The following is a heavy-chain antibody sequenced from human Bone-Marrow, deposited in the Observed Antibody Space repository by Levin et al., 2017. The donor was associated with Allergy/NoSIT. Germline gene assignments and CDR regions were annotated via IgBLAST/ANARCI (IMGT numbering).Heavy chain of an antibody. CDR3: AGYDTSAYHSPFDY. CDR1: GFIFRNYA. D-gene: IGHD3-22*01. J-gene: IGHJ4*02. CDR2: ISGSGGNT. V-gene: IGHV3-23*01. Sequence: GESLKISFAASGFIFRNYAMNWVRQAPGKGLEWVSQISGSGGNTHYADSVKGRFTISRDNSKNTLYLQMNSLRVEDTAVYYCAGYDTSAYHSPFDYWGQGTLVTVSS.